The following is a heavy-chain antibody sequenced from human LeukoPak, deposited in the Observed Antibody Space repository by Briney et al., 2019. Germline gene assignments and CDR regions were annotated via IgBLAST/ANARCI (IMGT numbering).Heavy chain of an antibody. Sequence: SETLSLTCTGSGGSISSSSYYWGWIRQPPGKGLEWIGSIYYSGSTYYNPSLKSRVTISVDTSRNQFSLKLSSVTAADTAVYYCARGGIAAAIDYWGQGTLVTVSS. CDR1: GGSISSSSYY. D-gene: IGHD6-13*01. J-gene: IGHJ4*02. CDR3: ARGGIAAAIDY. CDR2: IYYSGST. V-gene: IGHV4-39*01.